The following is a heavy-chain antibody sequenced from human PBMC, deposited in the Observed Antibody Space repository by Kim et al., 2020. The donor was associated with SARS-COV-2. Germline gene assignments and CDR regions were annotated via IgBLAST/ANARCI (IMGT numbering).Heavy chain of an antibody. D-gene: IGHD2-2*01. V-gene: IGHV4-38-2*02. Sequence: SETLSLTCTLSGSSLSLGYYWGWVRQSPGKELEWLGSISHGGNTYYNLSLKNRLTISVDTSKKQFSPKVTSVTAADTAIYYCARQLISAWFNFDLLGQGT. J-gene: IGHJ3*01. CDR1: GSSLSLGYY. CDR2: ISHGGNT. CDR3: ARQLISAWFNFDL.